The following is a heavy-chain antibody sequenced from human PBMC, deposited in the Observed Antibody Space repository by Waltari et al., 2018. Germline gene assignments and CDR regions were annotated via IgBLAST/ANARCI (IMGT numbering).Heavy chain of an antibody. Sequence: EVQLVESGGELLQPGGSLRLSCAASGFTFSGRWMSWVRQAPGKGPEWVANINQDGSEKFYVDSVNGRFTIARDNAKSSLFLQMSGLRADDTAVYYCARGAGWLADHWGQGTVVTVSS. D-gene: IGHD6-19*01. J-gene: IGHJ5*02. CDR1: GFTFSGRW. CDR3: ARGAGWLADH. V-gene: IGHV3-7*01. CDR2: INQDGSEK.